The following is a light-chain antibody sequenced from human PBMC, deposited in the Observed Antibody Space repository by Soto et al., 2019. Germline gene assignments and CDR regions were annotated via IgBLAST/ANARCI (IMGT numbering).Light chain of an antibody. CDR3: LQHRSYPLT. CDR2: DAS. CDR1: QSIRSW. Sequence: DIQMTQSPSSVSASVGDRVTITCRAIQSIRSWLGWYQQKPGKAPKLLIYDASSLESGVPSRFSGSGSGTEFTLTISSLQPDDFATYYCLQHRSYPLTFGGGTKVDIK. J-gene: IGKJ4*01. V-gene: IGKV1-5*01.